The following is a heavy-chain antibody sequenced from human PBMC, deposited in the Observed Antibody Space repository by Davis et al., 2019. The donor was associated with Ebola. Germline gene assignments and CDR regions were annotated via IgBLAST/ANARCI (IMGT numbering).Heavy chain of an antibody. CDR2: ISSSSSAI. CDR3: ARADKDYYYGMDV. J-gene: IGHJ6*02. V-gene: IGHV3-48*02. CDR1: GFTFSSYS. Sequence: PGGSLRLSCAASGFTFSSYSMNWVRQAPGKGLEWVSYISSSSSAIYYADSVKGRFTISRDNAKNSLYLQMSSLRDEDTAVYYCARADKDYYYGMDVWGHGTTVTVSS.